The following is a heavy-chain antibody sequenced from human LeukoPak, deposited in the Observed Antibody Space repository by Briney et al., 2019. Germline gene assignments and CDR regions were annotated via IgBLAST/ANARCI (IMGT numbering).Heavy chain of an antibody. Sequence: GGSLRLSCAASGFTFSSYDMHWVRQTTAKRLEWLSAIGTAADTFYPGSVKGRFTISRENAKNSLYLQMNSLRAGDTAVYYCARGRGHYFDYWGQGTLVTVSS. CDR2: IGTAADT. V-gene: IGHV3-13*01. CDR1: GFTFSSYD. CDR3: ARGRGHYFDY. J-gene: IGHJ4*02.